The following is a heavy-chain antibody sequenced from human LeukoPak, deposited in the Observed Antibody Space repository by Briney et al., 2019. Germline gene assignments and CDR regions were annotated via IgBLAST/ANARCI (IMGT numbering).Heavy chain of an antibody. CDR3: ASCSGSYSGWFDP. J-gene: IGHJ5*02. CDR2: VYYSGST. V-gene: IGHV4-59*08. CDR1: GGSISSNY. D-gene: IGHD3-10*02. Sequence: PSETLSLTCTVSGGSISSNYWSWIRQPPGKGLEWIGYVYYSGSTHYNPSLKSRVTISVDTPKNQFSLMLSSVTAADTAVYYCASCSGSYSGWFDPWGQGTLVTVSS.